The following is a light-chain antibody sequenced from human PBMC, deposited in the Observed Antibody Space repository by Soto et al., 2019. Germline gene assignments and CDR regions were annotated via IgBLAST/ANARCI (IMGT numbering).Light chain of an antibody. Sequence: QSVLTQSPSASASLGASVKLTCTLSSGHSEYAIEWHQQQPKKGPRYLMKVNNDGSHNKGDGIPDRFSGSSSGAERYLTISRLRSEDEADDYCQTWGPGVRVFGGGTKVTVL. CDR2: VNNDGSH. CDR3: QTWGPGVRV. CDR1: SGHSEYA. V-gene: IGLV4-69*01. J-gene: IGLJ3*02.